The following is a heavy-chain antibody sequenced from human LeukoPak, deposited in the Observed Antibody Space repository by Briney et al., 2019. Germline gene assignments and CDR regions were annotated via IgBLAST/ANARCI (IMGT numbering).Heavy chain of an antibody. CDR2: IYYSGST. Sequence: SETLSLTCTVSGGSISTYYWSWFRQPPGKGLEWIGCIYYSGSTNYNPSLKSRVTISVDTSKNQFSLNLNSVSAADTAIYYCARQPVNYDSWFDPWGQGTLVTVSS. CDR1: GGSISTYY. CDR3: ARQPVNYDSWFDP. V-gene: IGHV4-59*01. D-gene: IGHD3-3*01. J-gene: IGHJ5*02.